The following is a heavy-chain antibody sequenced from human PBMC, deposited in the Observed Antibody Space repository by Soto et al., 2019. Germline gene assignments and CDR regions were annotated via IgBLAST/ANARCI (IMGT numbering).Heavy chain of an antibody. J-gene: IGHJ6*02. CDR3: AKDGTGTRVLDV. V-gene: IGHV3-23*01. CDR1: GFTFSSYA. CDR2: ISDSGGST. D-gene: IGHD1-1*01. Sequence: PGGSLRLSCAASGFTFSSYAMSWVRQAPGKGLEWVSAISDSGGSTYYADSVKGRFTISRDNSKNTLYLQMNSLRAEDTAVYYCAKDGTGTRVLDVWGQGTTVTVSS.